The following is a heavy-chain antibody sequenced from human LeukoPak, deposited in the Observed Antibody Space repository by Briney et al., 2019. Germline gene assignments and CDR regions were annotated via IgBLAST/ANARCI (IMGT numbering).Heavy chain of an antibody. V-gene: IGHV3-15*01. J-gene: IGHJ6*03. CDR3: TTDRVPAANFYYYYMDV. CDR2: IKSKTDGGTT. Sequence: GGSLRLSCAASGFTFSSYAMHWVRQAPGKGLEWVGRIKSKTDGGTTDYAAPVKGRFAISRDASKTTLYLQMNSLKTEDTAVYYCTTDRVPAANFYYYYMDVWGKGTTVTVSS. D-gene: IGHD2-2*01. CDR1: GFTFSSYA.